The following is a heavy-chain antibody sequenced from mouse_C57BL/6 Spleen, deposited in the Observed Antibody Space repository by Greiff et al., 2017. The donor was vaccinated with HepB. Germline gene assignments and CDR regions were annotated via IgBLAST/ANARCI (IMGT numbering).Heavy chain of an antibody. CDR1: GYSITSGYY. CDR2: ISYDGSN. Sequence: VQLQQSGPGLVKPSQSLSLTCSVTGYSITSGYYWNWIRQFPGNKLEWMGYISYDGSNNYNPSLKNRISITRDTSKNQFFLKLNSVTTEDTATYYCARDYGYDEVFAYWGQGTLVTVSA. CDR3: ARDYGYDEVFAY. D-gene: IGHD2-2*01. V-gene: IGHV3-6*01. J-gene: IGHJ3*01.